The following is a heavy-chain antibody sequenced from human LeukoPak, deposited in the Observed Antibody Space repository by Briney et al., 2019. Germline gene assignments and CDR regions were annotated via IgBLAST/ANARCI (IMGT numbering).Heavy chain of an antibody. CDR3: ASGVMYYDSSGRNY. CDR2: ISNDGNTI. Sequence: GGSLRLSCAASGFPFSNSEMNWVRQAPRKGLEGVSYISNDGNTIYYADSVKGRFTVSRDNAKNSGYLQMNSLRAEDTAVYYCASGVMYYDSSGRNYWGQGTLVTVSS. J-gene: IGHJ4*02. CDR1: GFPFSNSE. V-gene: IGHV3-48*03. D-gene: IGHD3-22*01.